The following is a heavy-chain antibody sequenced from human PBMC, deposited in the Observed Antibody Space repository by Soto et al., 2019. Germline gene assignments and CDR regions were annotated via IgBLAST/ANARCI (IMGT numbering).Heavy chain of an antibody. J-gene: IGHJ4*02. CDR1: GGSFSGYY. CDR2: INHSGST. Sequence: SETLSLTCAVYGGSFSGYYWSWIRQPPGKGLEWIGEINHSGSTNYNPSLKSRVTISVDTSKNQFSLKLSSVTAADTAVYYCARGEDYGGNSHFDYWGQGTLVTVSS. V-gene: IGHV4-34*01. CDR3: ARGEDYGGNSHFDY. D-gene: IGHD4-17*01.